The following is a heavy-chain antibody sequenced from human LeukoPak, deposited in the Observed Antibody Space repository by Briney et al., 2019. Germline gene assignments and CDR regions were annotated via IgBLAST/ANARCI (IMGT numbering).Heavy chain of an antibody. D-gene: IGHD1-26*01. CDR1: GFTFSSYA. V-gene: IGHV3-23*01. J-gene: IGHJ3*02. Sequence: PGGSLRLSCAASGFTFSSYAMSWVRQAPGKGLEWVSAISGSGGSTYYADSVKGRFTISRDNAKNSLYLQMNSLRAEDTAVYYCARDDPELPGYAFDIWGQGTMVTVS. CDR3: ARDDPELPGYAFDI. CDR2: ISGSGGST.